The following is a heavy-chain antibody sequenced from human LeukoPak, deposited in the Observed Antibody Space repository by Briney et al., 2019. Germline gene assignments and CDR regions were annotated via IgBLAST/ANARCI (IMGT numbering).Heavy chain of an antibody. V-gene: IGHV1-24*01. CDR1: GYTLTELP. CDR3: ARDRGIVGAAGDYYYYMDV. J-gene: IGHJ6*03. CDR2: FDPEDGET. Sequence: GASVKVSCKVSGYTLTELPMHWVRQAPGKGLEWMGGFDPEDGETIYAQKFQGRVTMTRDMSTSTVYMELSSLRSEDTAVYYCARDRGIVGAAGDYYYYMDVWGKGTTVTVSS. D-gene: IGHD1-26*01.